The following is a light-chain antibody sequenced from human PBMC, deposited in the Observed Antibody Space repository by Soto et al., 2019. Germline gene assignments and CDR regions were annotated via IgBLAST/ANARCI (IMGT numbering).Light chain of an antibody. J-gene: IGLJ1*01. CDR1: SSDVGGYNY. CDR2: EVS. Sequence: QSVLTQPASVSGSPGQSITISCTGTSSDVGGYNYVSWYQQHPGKAPRLIIYEVSRRPSGISHRLSGSKSGNTASLTISGLQAVDEADYYCTSYTSSSPYVFGTGTKLTVL. CDR3: TSYTSSSPYV. V-gene: IGLV2-14*01.